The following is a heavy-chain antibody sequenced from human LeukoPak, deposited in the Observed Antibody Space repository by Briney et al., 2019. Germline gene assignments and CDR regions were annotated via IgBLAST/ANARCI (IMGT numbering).Heavy chain of an antibody. J-gene: IGHJ6*04. CDR2: ISSSGSTI. Sequence: GGSLRLSCVAPGFIFSNYEMNWVRQAPGKGLEWLSYISSSGSTIYYADCVKGRFTISRDNAKKSLYLQMNSLRAEDTAVYFCARGDEITVADSYYYYAMDVWGKGTTVTVSS. V-gene: IGHV3-48*03. CDR1: GFIFSNYE. CDR3: ARGDEITVADSYYYYAMDV. D-gene: IGHD6-19*01.